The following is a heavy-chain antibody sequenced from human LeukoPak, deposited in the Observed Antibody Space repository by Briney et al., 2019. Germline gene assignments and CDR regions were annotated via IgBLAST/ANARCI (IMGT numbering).Heavy chain of an antibody. Sequence: KSSETLSLTCTVSGGSISSSSYYWGWIRQPPGKGLEWIGSIYYSGSTYYNPSLKSRVTISVDTSKNQFSLKLSSVTAADTAVYYCARGGRVRSTGPPGYWGQGTLVTVSS. J-gene: IGHJ4*02. CDR1: GGSISSSSYY. D-gene: IGHD3-9*01. V-gene: IGHV4-39*07. CDR3: ARGGRVRSTGPPGY. CDR2: IYYSGST.